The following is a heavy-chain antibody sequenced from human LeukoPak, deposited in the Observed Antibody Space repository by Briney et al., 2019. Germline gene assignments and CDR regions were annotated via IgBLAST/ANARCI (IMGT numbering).Heavy chain of an antibody. CDR3: ARAPSPPGYCSSTSCYGEGAWFDP. V-gene: IGHV1-46*01. CDR2: INPSGGST. CDR1: GYTFTSYY. D-gene: IGHD2-2*01. J-gene: IGHJ5*02. Sequence: ASVKVSCKASGYTFTSYYMHWVRQAPGQGLEWMGIINPSGGSTSYAQKFQGRVTMTRDTSTSTVYMELSSLRSEDTAVYYCARAPSPPGYCSSTSCYGEGAWFDPWGQGTLVIVSS.